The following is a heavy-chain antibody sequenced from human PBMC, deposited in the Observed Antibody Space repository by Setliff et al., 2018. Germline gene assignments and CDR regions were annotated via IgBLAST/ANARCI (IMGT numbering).Heavy chain of an antibody. CDR3: SRGPSKVQFDT. D-gene: IGHD4-4*01. V-gene: IGHV4-39*01. CDR2: MYYSGKT. J-gene: IGHJ5*02. CDR1: GGYIARSYFY. Sequence: SEPLSLTCTVSGGYIARSYFYWGWIRQSPGKGLEWIGTMYYSGKTFYMPSLQSRVTISADTSTNQLSLKLSSVTAADTAVYYCSRGPSKVQFDTWGRGIPVTVSS.